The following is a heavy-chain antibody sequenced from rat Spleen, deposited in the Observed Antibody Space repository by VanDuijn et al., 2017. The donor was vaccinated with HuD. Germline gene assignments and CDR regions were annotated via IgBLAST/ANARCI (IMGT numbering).Heavy chain of an antibody. CDR1: GFIFNNYW. D-gene: IGHD5-1*01. CDR3: STTPGRPFAY. CDR2: ILRTGENT. V-gene: IGHV5-31*01. Sequence: EVQLVESGGGLVQPGGSLKLSCIASGFIFNNYWLTWIRQAPGKGLEWVASILRTGENTYYSDYVKGRFTISRDNAKSTLYRQMNSLRSEDTATYYCSTTPGRPFAYWGQGTLVTVSS. J-gene: IGHJ3*01.